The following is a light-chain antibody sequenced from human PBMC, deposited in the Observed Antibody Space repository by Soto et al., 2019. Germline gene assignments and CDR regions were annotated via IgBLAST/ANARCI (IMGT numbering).Light chain of an antibody. J-gene: IGKJ4*01. V-gene: IGKV3-11*01. CDR3: QQRSNWLT. Sequence: EIVLTQSPATLSLSPGERATLSCRASQSVSSHLAWYKQKPGQAPRLLIYDASNRATGIPARFSGSGSGTDFTLTISSLEPEDFAVYYGQQRSNWLTFGGGTKVEIK. CDR2: DAS. CDR1: QSVSSH.